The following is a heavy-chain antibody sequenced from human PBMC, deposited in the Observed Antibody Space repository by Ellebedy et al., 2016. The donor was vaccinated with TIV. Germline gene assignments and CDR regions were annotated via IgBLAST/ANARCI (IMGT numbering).Heavy chain of an antibody. Sequence: SETLSLTCTISGGSMSTYYWTWIRQPAGKGLEWIGRMYTSGSTNYNPSLKSRVTMSVDTSKNHFSLKVSSVTAADTAVYYCARDASYFHDSSGYFGRIYYYYGMDVWGQGTTVTVSS. V-gene: IGHV4-4*07. D-gene: IGHD3-22*01. CDR3: ARDASYFHDSSGYFGRIYYYYGMDV. CDR2: MYTSGST. CDR1: GGSMSTYY. J-gene: IGHJ6*02.